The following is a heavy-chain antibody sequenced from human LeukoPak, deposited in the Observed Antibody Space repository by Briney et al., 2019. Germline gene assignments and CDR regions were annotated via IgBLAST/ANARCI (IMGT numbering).Heavy chain of an antibody. J-gene: IGHJ3*02. Sequence: RGESLKISCKGSGYRFTSYWIGWVRQMPGKGLEWMGFIYPGDPDTRYSPSFQGQVTISADKSMSTAYLQWSSLKASDTAMYYCARRRGRYSGDAFDIWGQGTMVTVSS. V-gene: IGHV5-51*01. CDR2: IYPGDPDT. CDR3: ARRRGRYSGDAFDI. D-gene: IGHD1-26*01. CDR1: GYRFTSYW.